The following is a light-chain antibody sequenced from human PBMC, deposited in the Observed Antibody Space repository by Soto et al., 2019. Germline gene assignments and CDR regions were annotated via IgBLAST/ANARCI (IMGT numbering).Light chain of an antibody. Sequence: DIQMTQSPSSLSASVGDRVTITCRASQSISSYLNWYQQKPGKAPKLLIYAASSLQSGVPSRFSGSGSGTDFTLTINSLQAEDVAVYYCQSYYTAPSFGPGTRIHI. CDR3: QSYYTAPS. CDR1: QSISSY. CDR2: AAS. V-gene: IGKV1-39*01. J-gene: IGKJ3*01.